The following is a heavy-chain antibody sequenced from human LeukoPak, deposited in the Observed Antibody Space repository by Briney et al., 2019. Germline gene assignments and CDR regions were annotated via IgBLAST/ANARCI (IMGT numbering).Heavy chain of an antibody. J-gene: IGHJ4*02. CDR2: IYYSGST. CDR3: TLLQRGAVGY. D-gene: IGHD1-26*01. CDR1: GGSISSYY. V-gene: IGHV4-59*01. Sequence: PSETLSLTCTVSGGSISSYYWSWIRQPPGKGLEWIGYIYYSGSTNYNPSLKSRVTVSVDTSKNQFSLKLSSVTAADTPVYYCTLLQRGAVGYWGQGTLVTVSS.